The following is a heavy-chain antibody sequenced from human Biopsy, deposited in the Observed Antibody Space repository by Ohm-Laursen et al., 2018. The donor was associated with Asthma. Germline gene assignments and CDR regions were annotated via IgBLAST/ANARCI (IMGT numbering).Heavy chain of an antibody. V-gene: IGHV1-69*13. D-gene: IGHD2-2*01. CDR3: ARKAGSCISRTCYSLDF. J-gene: IGHJ4*02. CDR2: INSVFGTT. CDR1: GGTFNTYV. Sequence: VKISCKSLGGTFNTYVIGWVRQAPGQGLEWMGGINSVFGTTTYPQKFQDRVTITADDSTSTVYMGLSSLRSEDTAVYYCARKAGSCISRTCYSLDFWGQGTLITVSS.